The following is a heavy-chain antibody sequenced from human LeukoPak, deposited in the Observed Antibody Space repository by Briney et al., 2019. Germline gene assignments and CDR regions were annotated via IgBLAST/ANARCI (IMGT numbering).Heavy chain of an antibody. V-gene: IGHV3-74*01. J-gene: IGHJ4*02. CDR2: INSDGKTT. CDR3: TRDITLTRGGRSDY. CDR1: GXTFSSYW. D-gene: IGHD3-10*01. Sequence: GSLRLSCAASGXTFSSYWMYWVRQAPGKGLVWVSRINSDGKTTNYADSVKGRFTISRDNAENTLYLQMNSLRAEDTAVYYCTRDITLTRGGRSDYWGQGTLVTVSA.